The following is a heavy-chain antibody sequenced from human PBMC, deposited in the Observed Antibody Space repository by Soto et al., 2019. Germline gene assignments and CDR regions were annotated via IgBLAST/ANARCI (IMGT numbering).Heavy chain of an antibody. CDR2: MSGDGTTT. CDR3: AKDITFFSSAYHY. CDR1: GFTFSSYG. D-gene: IGHD3-22*01. J-gene: IGHJ4*02. Sequence: EVQLLESGGGLVQPGGSLRLSCTASGFTFSSYGMSWVRQAPGKGLECVSSMSGDGTTTYYIDSVKAWFTIARDNSRNTLSLPMTSLRTEDTAVYYCAKDITFFSSAYHYWGQGILVTISS. V-gene: IGHV3-23*01.